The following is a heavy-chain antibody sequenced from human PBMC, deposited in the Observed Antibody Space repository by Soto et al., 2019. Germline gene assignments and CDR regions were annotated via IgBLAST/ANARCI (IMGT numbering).Heavy chain of an antibody. D-gene: IGHD3-22*01. V-gene: IGHV4-38-2*01. Sequence: SETLSLTCAVSGYSISSGYYWGWIRQPPGKGLEWIGSIYHSGSTYYNPSLKSRVTISVDTSKNQFSLMLSSVTAADTAVYYCARGGGTYYYDSSGYSGGAFDIWGQGTMVTVSS. J-gene: IGHJ3*02. CDR2: IYHSGST. CDR1: GYSISSGYY. CDR3: ARGGGTYYYDSSGYSGGAFDI.